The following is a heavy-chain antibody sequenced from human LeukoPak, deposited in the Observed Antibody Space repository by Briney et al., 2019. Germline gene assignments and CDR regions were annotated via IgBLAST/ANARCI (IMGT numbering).Heavy chain of an antibody. J-gene: IGHJ4*02. CDR2: ISYDGSNK. V-gene: IGHV3-30-3*01. Sequence: GGSLRLSCAASGFTFSSYAMHWVRQAPGKGLEWVAVISYDGSNKYYADSVKGRFTISRDNSKNTLYLQMNGLRAEDTAVYYCARDVGPSGVITTGFDYWGQGTLVTVSS. CDR3: ARDVGPSGVITTGFDY. CDR1: GFTFSSYA. D-gene: IGHD3-22*01.